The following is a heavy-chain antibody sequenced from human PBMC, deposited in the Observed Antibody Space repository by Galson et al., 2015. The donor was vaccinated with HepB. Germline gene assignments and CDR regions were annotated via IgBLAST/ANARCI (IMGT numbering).Heavy chain of an antibody. CDR2: ISGSGGST. J-gene: IGHJ5*02. CDR1: GFTFSSYA. V-gene: IGHV3-23*01. D-gene: IGHD2-2*01. Sequence: SLRLSCAASGFTFSSYAMSWVRQAPGKGLEWVSAISGSGGSTYYADSVKGRFTISRDNSKNTLYLQMNSLRAEDTAVYYCARQTESLGSNIEVVPIPVASWFDPWGQGTLVTVSS. CDR3: ARQTESLGSNIEVVPIPVASWFDP.